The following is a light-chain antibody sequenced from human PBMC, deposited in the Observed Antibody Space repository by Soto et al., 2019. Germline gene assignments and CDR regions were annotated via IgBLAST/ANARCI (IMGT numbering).Light chain of an antibody. V-gene: IGKV3-15*01. J-gene: IGKJ1*01. CDR3: QQYNSWPPWA. Sequence: EIVMTQSPATLSVSPGERATLSCRASQSVSTNLAWYQQKPGQAPRLLIYGASTRATDIPARFSGSGSGTEFTLTISSLQSEDVAVYYCQQYNSWPPWAFGQWTKVEI. CDR2: GAS. CDR1: QSVSTN.